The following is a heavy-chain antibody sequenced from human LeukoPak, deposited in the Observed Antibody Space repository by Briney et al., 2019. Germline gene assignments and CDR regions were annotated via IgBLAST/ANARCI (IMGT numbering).Heavy chain of an antibody. CDR1: GFTFSSYA. CDR2: ISGSGGST. V-gene: IGHV3-23*01. D-gene: IGHD2-8*02. J-gene: IGHJ5*02. CDR3: ANPLAELLAGPANWFDP. Sequence: GGSLRLSCPASGFTFSSYAMSWVRQAPGKGLEWVSAISGSGGSTYYADSVKGRFTISRDNSKNTLYLQMNSLRAEDTAVYYCANPLAELLAGPANWFDPWGQGTLVTVSS.